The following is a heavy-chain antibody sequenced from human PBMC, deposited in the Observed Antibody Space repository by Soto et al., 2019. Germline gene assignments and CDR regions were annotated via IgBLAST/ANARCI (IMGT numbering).Heavy chain of an antibody. V-gene: IGHV3-53*01. CDR3: SRESGDHSPSGTWGDV. J-gene: IGHJ6*02. Sequence: EAQLVESGGTLIQPGGSLRLSCAASGFTVRSNFFTWVRQAPGKGLEWVSTLYYGGTMSYADSVKGRFTISRDDSKNTLYLQMNSLRAEDTAVYYWSRESGDHSPSGTWGDVWGQVTTVTVSS. CDR2: LYYGGTM. CDR1: GFTVRSNF. D-gene: IGHD3-10*01.